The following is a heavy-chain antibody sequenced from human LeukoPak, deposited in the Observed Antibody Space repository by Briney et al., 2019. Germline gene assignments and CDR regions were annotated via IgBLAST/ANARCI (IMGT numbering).Heavy chain of an antibody. V-gene: IGHV4-34*01. CDR1: GESFSGYY. CDR2: INHSGST. Sequence: SETLSLTCAVYGESFSGYYWSWIRQPPGKGLEWIGEINHSGSTNYNPSLKSRVTISVDTSKNQFSLKLSSVTAADTAVYYCARDLPFDYWGQGTLVTVSS. J-gene: IGHJ4*02. CDR3: ARDLPFDY.